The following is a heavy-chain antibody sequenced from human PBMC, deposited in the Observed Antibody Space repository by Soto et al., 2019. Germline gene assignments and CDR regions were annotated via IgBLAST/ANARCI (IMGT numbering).Heavy chain of an antibody. J-gene: IGHJ3*01. Sequence: ASVKVSCKAAGYIFSDYYMHWVRQAPGQELECMGWINPNSGATIYAQKFQGRVTVTGDPSISTAYMELSRLTSDDTAVYYCVRGRAVAGINDEAFDLWGQGTMVTVSS. CDR2: INPNSGAT. D-gene: IGHD6-19*01. CDR1: GYIFSDYY. V-gene: IGHV1-2*02. CDR3: VRGRAVAGINDEAFDL.